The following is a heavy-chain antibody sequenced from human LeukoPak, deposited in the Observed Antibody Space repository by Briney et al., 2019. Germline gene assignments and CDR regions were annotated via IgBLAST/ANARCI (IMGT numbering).Heavy chain of an antibody. Sequence: GGSLRLSCAASGFTFSNYAMSWVRQGPGRGLECVSAINTSGGRTYYADSVKGRFTISRDNSKNTLHLQMNGLRAEDTAVYHCARQLGYCSDGSCYFDYWGQGTLVTVSS. V-gene: IGHV3-23*01. CDR1: GFTFSNYA. D-gene: IGHD2-15*01. CDR2: INTSGGRT. CDR3: ARQLGYCSDGSCYFDY. J-gene: IGHJ4*02.